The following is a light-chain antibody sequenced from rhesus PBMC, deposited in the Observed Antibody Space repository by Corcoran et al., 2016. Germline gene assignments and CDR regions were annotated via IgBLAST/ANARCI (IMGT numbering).Light chain of an antibody. CDR2: DVS. Sequence: QAAPLQSPSVSGSPGQSVTISCTGTSSDIGGNNRVSWYQQYPGKAPKLMIYDVSQRPSGVSDRFSGSNSGNTASLTISGLQSEDEGYYYCSSYASNSNYIFGDGTRLTVL. CDR1: SSDIGGNNR. CDR3: SSYASNSNYI. V-gene: IGLV2-13*03. J-gene: IGLJ1*01.